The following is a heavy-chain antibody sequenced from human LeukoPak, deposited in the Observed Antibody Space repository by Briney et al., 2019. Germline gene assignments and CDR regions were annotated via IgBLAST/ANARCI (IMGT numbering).Heavy chain of an antibody. CDR1: GGSISSGGHY. J-gene: IGHJ4*02. CDR2: IYTSGST. Sequence: SQTLSLTCTVSGGSISSGGHYWSWIRQPAGKGLEWIGRIYTSGSTNYNPSLKSRVTMSVDTSKNQFSLKLSSVTAADTAVYYCARGKGWSYVDYWGQGTLVTVSS. V-gene: IGHV4-61*02. D-gene: IGHD2-15*01. CDR3: ARGKGWSYVDY.